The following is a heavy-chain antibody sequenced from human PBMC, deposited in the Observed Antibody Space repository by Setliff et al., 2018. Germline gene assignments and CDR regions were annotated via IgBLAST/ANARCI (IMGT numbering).Heavy chain of an antibody. CDR3: AKGGHVDY. J-gene: IGHJ4*02. Sequence: ASVKVSCKASGYTLTKYYMHWVRQAPGQGLEWMGIINPTGGLTRYAQKFQGRVTIITDESTSTAYMELTSLRTEDTAVYYCAKGGHVDYCGQGTLVTVSS. CDR1: GYTLTKYY. V-gene: IGHV1-46*01. CDR2: INPTGGLT.